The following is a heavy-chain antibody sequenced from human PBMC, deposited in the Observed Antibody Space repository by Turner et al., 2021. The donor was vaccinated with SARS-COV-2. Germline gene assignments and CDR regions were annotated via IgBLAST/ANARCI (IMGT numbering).Heavy chain of an antibody. CDR2: VHYSGRT. CDR3: ASFKFGELWSYYFDR. J-gene: IGHJ5*02. CDR1: GGSVSTGGHY. Sequence: QVQLQESGPGLVKPSETLSLTCTVSGGSVSTGGHYWSWIRQRPGEGLEWIGFVHYSGRTDYTPSLKGRVTMSLNPSKDQFSLRLSSATAADTAVYYSASFKFGELWSYYFDRWGQGTQVTVSS. D-gene: IGHD3-10*01. V-gene: IGHV4-31*03.